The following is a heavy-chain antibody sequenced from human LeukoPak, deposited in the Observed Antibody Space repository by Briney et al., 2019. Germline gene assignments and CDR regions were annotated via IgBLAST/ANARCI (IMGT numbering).Heavy chain of an antibody. V-gene: IGHV4-59*01. CDR3: AMYYYDSSGYQPYYYGMDV. Sequence: SETLSLTCTVSGGSISSYYWSWIRQPPGKGLEWIGYIYYSGSTNYNPSLKSRVTISVDTSKNQFSLKLSSVTAADTAVYYCAMYYYDSSGYQPYYYGMDVWGQGTTVTVSS. J-gene: IGHJ6*02. D-gene: IGHD3-22*01. CDR2: IYYSGST. CDR1: GGSISSYY.